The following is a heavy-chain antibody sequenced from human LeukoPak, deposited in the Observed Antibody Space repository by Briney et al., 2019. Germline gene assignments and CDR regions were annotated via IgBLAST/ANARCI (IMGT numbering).Heavy chain of an antibody. CDR3: ARDGLVLRFLEWDDH. CDR2: ISAYNGNT. Sequence: GASVKVSCKASGYTFTSYGISWVRQAPGQGLEWMGWISAYNGNTNYAQKLQGRVTMTTDTSTSTAYMELRSLRSDDTAVYYCARDGLVLRFLEWDDHWGQGTLVTVSS. CDR1: GYTFTSYG. V-gene: IGHV1-18*01. J-gene: IGHJ4*02. D-gene: IGHD3-3*01.